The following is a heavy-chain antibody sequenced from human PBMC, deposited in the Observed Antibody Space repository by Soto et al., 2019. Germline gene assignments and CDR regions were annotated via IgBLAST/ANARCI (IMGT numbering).Heavy chain of an antibody. J-gene: IGHJ2*01. CDR1: GGSISSYY. CDR3: ARGYGDYAWYFDL. Sequence: ETLSLTCTVSGGSISSYYWSWIRQPPGKGLEWIGYIYYSGSTNYNPSLKSRVTISVDTSKNQFSLKLSSVTAADTAVYYCARGYGDYAWYFDLWGRGTLVTVSS. D-gene: IGHD4-17*01. V-gene: IGHV4-59*01. CDR2: IYYSGST.